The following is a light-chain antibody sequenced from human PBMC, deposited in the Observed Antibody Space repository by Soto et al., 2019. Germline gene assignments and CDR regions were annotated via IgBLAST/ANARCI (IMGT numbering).Light chain of an antibody. CDR2: AAS. J-gene: IGKJ4*01. CDR1: QGINTF. CDR3: QQLERYPST. V-gene: IGKV1-9*01. Sequence: IQLTQSPSSLSASVADIVTITFRASQGINTFLAWYQQKPEKAPKHKIYAASTLQSGVPSRFSGSGSETDFTLTISTLQPEDFATYFCQQLERYPSTLGGGTKVDSK.